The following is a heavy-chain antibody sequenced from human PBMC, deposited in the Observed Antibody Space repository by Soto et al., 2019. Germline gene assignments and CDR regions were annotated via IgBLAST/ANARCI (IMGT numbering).Heavy chain of an antibody. V-gene: IGHV4-31*03. CDR1: GGSISSGGYY. CDR3: ARDQLLCSGGSCYSGFWFDP. J-gene: IGHJ5*02. D-gene: IGHD2-15*01. Sequence: SETLSLTCTVSGGSISSGGYYWSWIRQHPGKGLEWIGYIYYSGSTYYNPSLKSRVTISVDTSKNQFSLKLSSVTAADTAVYYCARDQLLCSGGSCYSGFWFDPWGQGTLVTVSS. CDR2: IYYSGST.